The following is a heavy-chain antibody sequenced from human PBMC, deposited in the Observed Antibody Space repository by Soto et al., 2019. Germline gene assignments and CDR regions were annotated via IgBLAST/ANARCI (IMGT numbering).Heavy chain of an antibody. V-gene: IGHV3-7*01. J-gene: IGHJ6*02. CDR2: IKQDGSEK. CDR3: ARDVQYVRSLDV. CDR1: GFTFRFYW. D-gene: IGHD3-16*01. Sequence: GGSLRLSCAASGFTFRFYWMTWVRQAPGKGLEWVANIKQDGSEKYYVDSVKGRLTISRDNPKNSLYLQMSSLRADDSAVYYCARDVQYVRSLDVWGQGTTVTVSS.